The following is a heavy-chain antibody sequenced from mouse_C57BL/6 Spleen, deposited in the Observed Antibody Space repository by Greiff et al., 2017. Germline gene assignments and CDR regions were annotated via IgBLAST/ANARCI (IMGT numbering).Heavy chain of an antibody. D-gene: IGHD2-1*01. Sequence: QVQLQQSGAELARPGASVKLSCKASGYTFTSYGISWVKQRTGQGLEWIGEIYPRSGNTYYNEKFKGKATLTADKSSSTAYMELRSLTSEDSAVYFCARLGQDYGNYAWFAYWGQGTLVTVSA. CDR2: IYPRSGNT. J-gene: IGHJ3*01. V-gene: IGHV1-81*01. CDR1: GYTFTSYG. CDR3: ARLGQDYGNYAWFAY.